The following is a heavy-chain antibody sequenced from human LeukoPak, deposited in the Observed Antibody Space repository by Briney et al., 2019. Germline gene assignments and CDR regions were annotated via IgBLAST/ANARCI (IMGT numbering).Heavy chain of an antibody. D-gene: IGHD6-6*01. V-gene: IGHV5-51*01. CDR3: ARSEYSSSSGPIDY. CDR1: GYSFTSYW. CDR2: IYPGDSDT. J-gene: IGHJ4*02. Sequence: AGESLKISGKGSGYSFTSYWIGWVRQMPGKGLEWMGIIYPGDSDTRYSPSFQGQVTISADKSISTAYLQWSSLKASDTAMYYCARSEYSSSSGPIDYWGQGTLVTVSS.